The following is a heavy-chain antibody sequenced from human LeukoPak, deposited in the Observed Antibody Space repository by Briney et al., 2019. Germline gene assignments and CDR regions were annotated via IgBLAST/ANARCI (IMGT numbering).Heavy chain of an antibody. V-gene: IGHV3-30*18. CDR2: ISYDGSNK. D-gene: IGHD1-1*01. J-gene: IGHJ4*02. CDR3: AKFPTLENYFDY. CDR1: GFTFSSYG. Sequence: GRSLRLSCVASGFTFSSYGMHWVRQAPGKGLEWVAVISYDGSNKYYADSVKGRFTTSRDNSKNTLYLQMNSLRAEDTAVYYCAKFPTLENYFDYWGQGTLVTVSS.